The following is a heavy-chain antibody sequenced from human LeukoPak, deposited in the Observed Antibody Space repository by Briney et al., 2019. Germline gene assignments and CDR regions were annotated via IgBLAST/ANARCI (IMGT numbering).Heavy chain of an antibody. J-gene: IGHJ4*02. D-gene: IGHD6-13*01. CDR3: ARDLPHVEQQPRGDY. Sequence: SVKVSCKASGGTFSSYTISWVRQAPGQGLEWMGRIIPILGIANYAQKFQGRVTITADKSTSTAYMELSSLRSEDTAVYYCARDLPHVEQQPRGDYWGRGTLVTVSS. CDR2: IIPILGIA. V-gene: IGHV1-69*04. CDR1: GGTFSSYT.